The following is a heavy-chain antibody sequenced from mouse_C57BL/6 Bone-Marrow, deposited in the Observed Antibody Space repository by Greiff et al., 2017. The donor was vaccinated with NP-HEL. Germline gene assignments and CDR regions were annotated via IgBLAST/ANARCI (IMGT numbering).Heavy chain of an antibody. CDR2: IDPSDSYT. CDR1: GYTFTSYW. V-gene: IGHV1-69*01. Sequence: VQLQQSGAELVMPGASVKLSCKASGYTFTSYWMHWVKQRPGQGLEWIGEIDPSDSYTNYNQKFKGKSTLTVDKSSSTAYMQLSSLTSEDSAVYYCARTTVVALYAMDYWGQGTSVTVSS. J-gene: IGHJ4*01. CDR3: ARTTVVALYAMDY. D-gene: IGHD1-1*01.